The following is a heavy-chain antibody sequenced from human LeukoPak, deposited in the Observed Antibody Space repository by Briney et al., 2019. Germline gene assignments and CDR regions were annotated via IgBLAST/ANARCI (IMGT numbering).Heavy chain of an antibody. V-gene: IGHV1-2*02. CDR1: GYTFTGYY. CDR2: INPNGGGT. D-gene: IGHD3-22*01. Sequence: ASVKVSCKASGYTFTGYYMHWVRQAPGQGLEWMGWINPNGGGTNYAQKFQGRVTMTRDTSISTAYMELSRLRSDDTAVYYCAREFGRYYDSSGYFDYWGQGTLVTVSS. CDR3: AREFGRYYDSSGYFDY. J-gene: IGHJ4*02.